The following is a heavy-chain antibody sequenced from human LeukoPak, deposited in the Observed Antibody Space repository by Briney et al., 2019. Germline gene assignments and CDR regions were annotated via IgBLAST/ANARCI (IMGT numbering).Heavy chain of an antibody. J-gene: IGHJ3*02. CDR3: ARDQRSVENRRVYDGFDI. V-gene: IGHV1-46*01. CDR2: INPSGGST. D-gene: IGHD4-23*01. CDR1: GGTFSSYA. Sequence: APVKVSCKASGGTFSSYAISWVRQAPGQGLEWMGIINPSGGSTRNAQKFQDRVTMTWDTSTSTVYMELSSLRSEDTAVYYCARDQRSVENRRVYDGFDIWGQGTMVTVSS.